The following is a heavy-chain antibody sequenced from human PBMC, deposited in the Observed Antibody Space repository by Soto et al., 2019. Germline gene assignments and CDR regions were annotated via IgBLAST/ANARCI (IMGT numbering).Heavy chain of an antibody. D-gene: IGHD5-12*01. CDR3: AKEIGVTIVATISTFDY. J-gene: IGHJ4*02. Sequence: EVQLLESGGGLVQPGGSLRLSCAASGFTFSSYAMSWVRQAPGKGLEWVSAISGSGGSTYYADSVKGRFTISRDNSKNTLYLQMNSLRAEDTAVYYCAKEIGVTIVATISTFDYWGQGTLVTVSS. CDR1: GFTFSSYA. CDR2: ISGSGGST. V-gene: IGHV3-23*01.